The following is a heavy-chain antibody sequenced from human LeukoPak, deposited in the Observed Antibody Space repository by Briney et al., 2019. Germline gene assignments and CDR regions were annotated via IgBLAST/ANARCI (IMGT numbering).Heavy chain of an antibody. D-gene: IGHD3-3*01. CDR3: ARDITIFGVVTPQIFYYYGMDV. V-gene: IGHV1-2*02. Sequence: ASVKVSCKASGYTXTGYYMHGVRQAPGQGLEWMGWINPNSGGTNYAQKFQGRVTMTRDTSISTAYMELSRLRSDDTAVYYCARDITIFGVVTPQIFYYYGMDVWGQGTTVTVSS. J-gene: IGHJ6*02. CDR1: GYTXTGYY. CDR2: INPNSGGT.